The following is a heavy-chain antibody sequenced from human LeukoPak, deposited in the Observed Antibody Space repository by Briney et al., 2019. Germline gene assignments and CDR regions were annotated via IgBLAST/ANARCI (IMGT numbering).Heavy chain of an antibody. CDR2: ISHSEST. D-gene: IGHD3-3*01. CDR1: GFSISSGYY. J-gene: IGHJ4*02. V-gene: IGHV4-38-2*02. CDR3: ARGDYDFWSGYYPYDY. Sequence: SETLSLTCTVSGFSISSGYYWGWIRQPPGKGLEWIGGISHSESTYYNPSLKSRVTISLDTSKNQFSLKLSSVTAADTAVYYCARGDYDFWSGYYPYDYWGQGTLVTVSS.